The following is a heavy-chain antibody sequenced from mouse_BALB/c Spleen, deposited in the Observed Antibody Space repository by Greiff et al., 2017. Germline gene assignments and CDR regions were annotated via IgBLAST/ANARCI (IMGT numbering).Heavy chain of an antibody. CDR1: GYSITSGYY. CDR3: ARDDYGILFAY. J-gene: IGHJ3*01. Sequence: EVQLVESGPGLVKPSQSLSLTCSVTGYSITSGYYWNWIRQFPGNKLEWMGYISYDGSNNYNPSLKNRISITRDTSKNQFFLKLNSVTTEDTATYYCARDDYGILFAYWGQGTLVTVSA. V-gene: IGHV3-6*02. CDR2: ISYDGSN. D-gene: IGHD2-4*01.